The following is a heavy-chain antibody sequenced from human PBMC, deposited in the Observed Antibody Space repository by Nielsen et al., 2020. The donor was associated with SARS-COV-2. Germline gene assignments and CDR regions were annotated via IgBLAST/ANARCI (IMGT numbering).Heavy chain of an antibody. CDR1: GFTFNIYA. CDR3: ARDRGDGDYSYYYGMDV. V-gene: IGHV3-23*01. J-gene: IGHJ6*02. CDR2: VSSSGGST. D-gene: IGHD4-17*01. Sequence: GESLKISCAASGFTFNIYAMAWVRRAPGRGLQWVTGVSSSGGSTYYTDSVKGRFTISRDNSKNTLYLEMHSLRVEDTAVYYCARDRGDGDYSYYYGMDVWGQGTTVTVSS.